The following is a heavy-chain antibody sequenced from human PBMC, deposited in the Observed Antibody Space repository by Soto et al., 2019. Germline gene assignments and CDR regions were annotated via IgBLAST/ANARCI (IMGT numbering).Heavy chain of an antibody. D-gene: IGHD3-9*01. J-gene: IGHJ6*02. Sequence: ASVKVSCKASGYIFTGYHIHWVRQAPGRGLEWMGWIDPNSGDTEYAQNFQGRVTMTRDTSFNLVYMEMSGLMSDDTAVYYCARDARGTRGFDEMDIWGQGTTVTVSS. V-gene: IGHV1-2*02. CDR1: GYIFTGYH. CDR3: ARDARGTRGFDEMDI. CDR2: IDPNSGDT.